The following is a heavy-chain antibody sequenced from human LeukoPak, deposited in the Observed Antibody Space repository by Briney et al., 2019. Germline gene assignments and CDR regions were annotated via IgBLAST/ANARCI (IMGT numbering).Heavy chain of an antibody. J-gene: IGHJ5*02. CDR1: GGSFSGYY. Sequence: SETLSLTCAVYGGSFSGYYWSWIRHPPRQGLEWIGEINHSGSTNYNPSLKSRVTISVGTSKNQFSLKRSSVTAADTAVYCCARALITMVRGFDPWGQGTLVTVSS. CDR2: INHSGST. D-gene: IGHD3-10*01. V-gene: IGHV4-34*01. CDR3: ARALITMVRGFDP.